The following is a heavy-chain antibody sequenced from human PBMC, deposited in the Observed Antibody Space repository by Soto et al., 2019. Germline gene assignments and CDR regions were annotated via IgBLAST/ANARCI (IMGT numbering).Heavy chain of an antibody. CDR3: AKDWGQQLAQYYFDY. Sequence: GGSLRLSCAASGFTFSNSWMDWVRQAPGKGLEWVAVISYDGSNKYYADSVKGRFTISRDNSKNTLYLQMNSLRAEDTAMYYCAKDWGQQLAQYYFDYWGQGTLVTVSS. D-gene: IGHD6-13*01. V-gene: IGHV3-30*18. CDR2: ISYDGSNK. CDR1: GFTFSNSW. J-gene: IGHJ4*02.